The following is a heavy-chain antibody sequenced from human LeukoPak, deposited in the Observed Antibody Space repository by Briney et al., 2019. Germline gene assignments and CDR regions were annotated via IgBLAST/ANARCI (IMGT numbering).Heavy chain of an antibody. J-gene: IGHJ4*02. CDR1: GFTFDDYA. D-gene: IGHD6-13*01. Sequence: GGSLRLSCAASGFTFDDYAMHWVRQAPGKGLEWVSGISWNSGSIGYADSVKGRFTISRDNAKNSLYLQMNSLRAEDTALYYCAKDRGEQQLVPGDYWGQGTLVTVSS. V-gene: IGHV3-9*01. CDR3: AKDRGEQQLVPGDY. CDR2: ISWNSGSI.